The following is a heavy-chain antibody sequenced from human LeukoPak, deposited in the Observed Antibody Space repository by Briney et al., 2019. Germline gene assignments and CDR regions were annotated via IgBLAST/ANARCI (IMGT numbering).Heavy chain of an antibody. CDR1: GFTFSSYG. J-gene: IGHJ4*02. Sequence: PGRSLRLSCAASGFTFSSYGMHWVRQAPGKGLEWVAVIWYDGSNKYYADSVKGRFTISRDNSKNTLYLQMNSLRAEDTAVYYCAKDLPPMNGLDYWGQGTLVTVSS. CDR2: IWYDGSNK. V-gene: IGHV3-33*06. CDR3: AKDLPPMNGLDY. D-gene: IGHD2-8*01.